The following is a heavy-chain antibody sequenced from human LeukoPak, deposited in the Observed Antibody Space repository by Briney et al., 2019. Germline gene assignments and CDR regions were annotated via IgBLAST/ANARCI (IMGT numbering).Heavy chain of an antibody. CDR2: IYTSGST. Sequence: SETLSLTCTVSGGSISSYYWSWIRQPAGKGLEWIGRIYTSGSTNYNPSLKSRVTMSVDTSKNQFSLKLSSVTAADTAVYYCASSLRSPHYDFWSGYWYWFDPWGQGTLVTISS. D-gene: IGHD3-3*01. CDR3: ASSLRSPHYDFWSGYWYWFDP. CDR1: GGSISSYY. V-gene: IGHV4-4*07. J-gene: IGHJ5*02.